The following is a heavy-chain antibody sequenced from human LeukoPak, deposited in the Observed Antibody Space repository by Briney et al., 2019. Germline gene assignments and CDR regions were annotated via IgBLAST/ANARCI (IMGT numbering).Heavy chain of an antibody. J-gene: IGHJ3*02. D-gene: IGHD3-22*01. Sequence: SETLSLTCTVSGGSIGSHYWSWIRQPPGEGLEWIGYIYYSGTTSYNPSLKSRVTISVDTSKNKFSLKLSSATAADTAVYYCARDYYDSRGEAFDIWGLGTMVTVSS. CDR2: IYYSGTT. CDR3: ARDYYDSRGEAFDI. CDR1: GGSIGSHY. V-gene: IGHV4-59*11.